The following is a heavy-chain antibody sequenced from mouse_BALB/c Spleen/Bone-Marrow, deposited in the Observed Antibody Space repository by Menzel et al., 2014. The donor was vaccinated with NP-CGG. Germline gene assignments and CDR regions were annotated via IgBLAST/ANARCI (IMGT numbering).Heavy chain of an antibody. J-gene: IGHJ4*01. CDR1: CYSITSGYS. V-gene: IGHV3-1*02. D-gene: IGHD1-1*01. Sequence: VQLKESGPDPVEPSQSLSLTCTVTCYSITSGYSWHWIPQFSGNKMEWMGYIHHSGSTNYNPSLKSRISITRDTSKNQFFLQLNSVTTEDTATYYCAPTTVVAHYAMDYWGQGTSVTVSS. CDR2: IHHSGST. CDR3: APTTVVAHYAMDY.